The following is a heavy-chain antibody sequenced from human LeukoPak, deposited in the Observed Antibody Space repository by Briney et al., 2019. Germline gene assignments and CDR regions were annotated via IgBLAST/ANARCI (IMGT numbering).Heavy chain of an antibody. CDR2: ISGSGGST. CDR1: GFTFSTFA. Sequence: GGSLRLSCAASGFTFSTFAMNWVRQAPGKGLEWVAAISGSGGSTFYAETVKGRFTISRDNFRNSLSLQMSSLRAEDTAVYYCAKEGIAAAGTITSWGQGTLVTVSS. D-gene: IGHD6-13*01. V-gene: IGHV3-23*01. CDR3: AKEGIAAAGTITS. J-gene: IGHJ4*02.